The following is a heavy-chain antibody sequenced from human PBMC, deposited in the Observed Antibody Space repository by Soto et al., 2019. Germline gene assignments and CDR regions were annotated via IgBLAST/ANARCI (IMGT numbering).Heavy chain of an antibody. Sequence: SETLSLTCTVSGGSISSYYWSWIRQPPGKGLEWIGYIYYSGSTNYNPSLKSRVTISVDTSKNQFSLKLSSVTAADTAVYYCARARRIVATTPSILDYWGQGTLVTVSS. CDR2: IYYSGST. D-gene: IGHD5-12*01. CDR1: GGSISSYY. V-gene: IGHV4-59*01. CDR3: ARARRIVATTPSILDY. J-gene: IGHJ4*02.